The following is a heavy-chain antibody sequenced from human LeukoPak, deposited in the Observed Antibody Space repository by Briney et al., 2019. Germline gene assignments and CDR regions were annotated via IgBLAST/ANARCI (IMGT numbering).Heavy chain of an antibody. V-gene: IGHV1-2*02. J-gene: IGHJ4*02. D-gene: IGHD1-26*01. CDR3: ARDLGIVGTTGFDY. CDR1: GYTFTGYY. Sequence: GASVKVSCKASGYTFTGYYMHWVRQAPGQGLEWMGWINPNSGGTNYAQNFQGRVTMTRDTSISTAYMELNRLRSDDTAVYYCARDLGIVGTTGFDYWGQGTLVTVSS. CDR2: INPNSGGT.